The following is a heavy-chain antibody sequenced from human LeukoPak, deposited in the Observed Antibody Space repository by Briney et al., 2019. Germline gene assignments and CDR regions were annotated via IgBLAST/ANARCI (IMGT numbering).Heavy chain of an antibody. D-gene: IGHD3-10*01. J-gene: IGHJ3*02. CDR1: GFTFTSYG. CDR3: ARDPLVLDGLDI. CDR2: IWYDGSNK. Sequence: PGGSLRLSCAASGFTFTSYGMHWVRQAPGKGLEWVAVIWYDGSNKYYVDSVKGRFTISRDNSKNTLYLQMNSLRGEDTAVYYCARDPLVLDGLDIWGQGTMVTVSS. V-gene: IGHV3-33*01.